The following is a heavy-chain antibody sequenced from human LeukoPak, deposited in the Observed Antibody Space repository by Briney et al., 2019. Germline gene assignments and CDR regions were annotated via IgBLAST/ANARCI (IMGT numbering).Heavy chain of an antibody. CDR3: VRDSDDYYWALDF. V-gene: IGHV6-1*01. D-gene: IGHD3-10*01. CDR2: TYYRSKWSS. Sequence: SSQTLSLTCAISGDSVSSKSAAWNWIRQSPSRGLEWLGRTYYRSKWSSGYAESVKSRITINPDTSKNQFSLQLKSVTPEDTAVYYCVRDSDDYYWALDFWGQGTPVTVSS. CDR1: GDSVSSKSAA. J-gene: IGHJ4*02.